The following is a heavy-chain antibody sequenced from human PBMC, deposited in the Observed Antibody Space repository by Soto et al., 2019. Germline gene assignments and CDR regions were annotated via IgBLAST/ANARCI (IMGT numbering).Heavy chain of an antibody. CDR2: ISTYSMTI. J-gene: IGHJ4*02. CDR3: AKSDYPIDY. CDR1: GFTFSSYS. V-gene: IGHV3-48*01. Sequence: GGSLRLSCADSGFTFSSYSMNWVRQAPGKGQEWLSYISTYSMTIDVSYFVKGLFTISRDNAKNSLYLQMNSLRAEDAAVYYCAKSDYPIDYWCQGTLVTVSS. D-gene: IGHD5-12*01.